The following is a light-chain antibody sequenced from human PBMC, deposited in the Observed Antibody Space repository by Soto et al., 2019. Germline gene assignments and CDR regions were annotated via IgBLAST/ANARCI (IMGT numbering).Light chain of an antibody. J-gene: IGLJ2*01. CDR1: SSDVGSYNL. CDR3: CSYAGSSTPVV. V-gene: IGLV2-23*01. CDR2: EGS. Sequence: QLVLTQPASVSGSPGQSITISCTGTSSDVGSYNLVSWYQQHPGKAPQLMIYEGSKRPSGVSNRCSGSKSGNTDSLTISGLQAEDEADYYCCSYAGSSTPVVFGGGTKLTVL.